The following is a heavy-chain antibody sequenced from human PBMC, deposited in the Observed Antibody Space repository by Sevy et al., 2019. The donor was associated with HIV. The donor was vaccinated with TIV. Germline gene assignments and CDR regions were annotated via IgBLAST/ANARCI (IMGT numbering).Heavy chain of an antibody. CDR2: IKQDGSEK. Sequence: GGSLRLSCAASGFTFSSYWMSWVRQAPGKGLEWVANIKQDGSEKYYVDSVKGRFTISRDNAKNSLYLQMNSRRAEDTAVYYWARDLDYDSSGYYSEYYFDYWGQGTLVTVSS. V-gene: IGHV3-7*03. CDR3: ARDLDYDSSGYYSEYYFDY. D-gene: IGHD3-22*01. CDR1: GFTFSSYW. J-gene: IGHJ4*02.